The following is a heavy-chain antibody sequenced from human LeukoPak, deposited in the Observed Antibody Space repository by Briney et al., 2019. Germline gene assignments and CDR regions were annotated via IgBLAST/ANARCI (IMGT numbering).Heavy chain of an antibody. D-gene: IGHD6-19*01. CDR3: ARGADGSSGWYVYPNFDY. CDR1: GYTFTGYY. J-gene: IGHJ4*02. Sequence: ASVKVSCKASGYTFTGYYMHWVRQAPGQGLEWMRWINPNSGGTNYAQKFQGRVTMTRDTSISTAYMEMSRLRSDDTAVYYCARGADGSSGWYVYPNFDYWGQGTLVTVSS. CDR2: INPNSGGT. V-gene: IGHV1-2*02.